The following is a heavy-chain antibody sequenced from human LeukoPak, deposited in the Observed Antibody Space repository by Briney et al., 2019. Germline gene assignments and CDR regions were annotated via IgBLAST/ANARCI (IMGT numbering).Heavy chain of an antibody. CDR1: GGSFSGYY. V-gene: IGHV4-34*01. Sequence: TSETLSLTCAVYGGSFSGYYWSWIRQPPGKGLEWIGEINHSGSTNYNPSLKSRVTISVDTSKNQFSLKLSSVTAADTAVYYCASPKGYSYGTDYWGQGTLVTVSS. CDR3: ASPKGYSYGTDY. CDR2: INHSGST. D-gene: IGHD5-18*01. J-gene: IGHJ4*02.